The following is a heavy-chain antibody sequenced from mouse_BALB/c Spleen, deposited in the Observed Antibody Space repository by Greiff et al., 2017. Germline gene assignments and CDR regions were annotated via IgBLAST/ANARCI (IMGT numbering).Heavy chain of an antibody. Sequence: VQLKESGAELVRSGASVKLSCTASGFNIKDYYMHWVKQRPEQGLEWIGWIDPENGDTEYAPKFQGKATMTADTSYNTAYLQLSSLTSEDTAVYYCNADYDRDYWGQGTTLTVS. CDR2: IDPENGDT. D-gene: IGHD2-4*01. CDR1: GFNIKDYY. CDR3: NADYDRDY. V-gene: IGHV14-4*02. J-gene: IGHJ2*01.